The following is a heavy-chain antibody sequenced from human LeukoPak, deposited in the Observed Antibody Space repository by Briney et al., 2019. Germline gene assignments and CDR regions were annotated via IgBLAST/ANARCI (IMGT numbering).Heavy chain of an antibody. CDR2: IYYDGST. Sequence: SSETLSLTCTVSGGSISSYHWSWIRQPPGKGLEWIAYIYYDGSTNYNPPLKSRVTMSVDTSKNQFSLKLSSVTAADTAVYYCARHSSIWANFDNWGQGALVTVSS. V-gene: IGHV4-59*08. CDR1: GGSISSYH. CDR3: ARHSSIWANFDN. D-gene: IGHD3-3*02. J-gene: IGHJ4*02.